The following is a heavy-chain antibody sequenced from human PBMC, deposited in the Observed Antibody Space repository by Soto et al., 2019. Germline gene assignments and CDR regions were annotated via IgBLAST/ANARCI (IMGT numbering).Heavy chain of an antibody. CDR3: ARLKSTGYSDTGGYYYYYGMDV. D-gene: IGHD3-22*01. Sequence: SETLSLTCTVSGGSIISGNYYWRRIRPPPGKGLEWIGYFYYTGSTNYNPSLKSRVTLSIDTSKNQFSLNLSSVTAADTAVYYCARLKSTGYSDTGGYYYYYGMDVWGQGTTVTVSS. V-gene: IGHV4-61*01. J-gene: IGHJ6*02. CDR1: GGSIISGNYY. CDR2: FYYTGST.